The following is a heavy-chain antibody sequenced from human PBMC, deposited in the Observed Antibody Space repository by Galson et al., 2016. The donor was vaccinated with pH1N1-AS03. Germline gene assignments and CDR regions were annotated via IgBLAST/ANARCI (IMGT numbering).Heavy chain of an antibody. CDR2: IFHSGST. D-gene: IGHD1-26*01. CDR1: GGSISSGGYY. J-gene: IGHJ4*02. Sequence: TLSLTCTVSGGSISSGGYYWNWIRQHPGKGLEWIGYIFHSGSTYYNPSLESLVSISVDTSKNQFSLKVKSVTAADTAVYYCARQDSGAYYLDSWGPGTLVTVSS. CDR3: ARQDSGAYYLDS. V-gene: IGHV4-31*01.